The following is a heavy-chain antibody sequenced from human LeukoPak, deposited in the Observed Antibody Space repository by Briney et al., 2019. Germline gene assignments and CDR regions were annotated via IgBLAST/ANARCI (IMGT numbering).Heavy chain of an antibody. J-gene: IGHJ4*02. CDR3: AREGVYSSSWYLDY. CDR2: IIPIFGTA. Sequence: SVKVSCKASGGTFSSYAISWVRQAPGQGLEWMGGIIPIFGTANYAQKFQGRVTITADKSTSTAYMELSSLRSEDTAVYYCAREGVYSSSWYLDYWGQGTLVTVSS. V-gene: IGHV1-69*06. CDR1: GGTFSSYA. D-gene: IGHD6-13*01.